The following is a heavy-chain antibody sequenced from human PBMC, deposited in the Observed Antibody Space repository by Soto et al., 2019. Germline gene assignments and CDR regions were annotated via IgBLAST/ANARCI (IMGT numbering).Heavy chain of an antibody. CDR1: GDTFTTYY. Sequence: QVQLVQSGAGVKKPGASVTVSCKASGDTFTTYYLHWVRQAPGQGLEWLGMINPSGGGATYAQKFLGRLTMTRYTSTNPVDRELSSLISEDTAVYYXXRGGXXXXXXAPFDYWGQGTLVTVSS. J-gene: IGHJ4*02. V-gene: IGHV1-46*03. CDR3: XRGGXXXXXXAPFDY. D-gene: IGHD2-15*01. CDR2: INPSGGGA.